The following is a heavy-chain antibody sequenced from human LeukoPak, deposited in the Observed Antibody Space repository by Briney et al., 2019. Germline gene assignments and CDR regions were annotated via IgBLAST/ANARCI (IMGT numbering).Heavy chain of an antibody. J-gene: IGHJ4*02. CDR1: GFTFSSYS. D-gene: IGHD1-26*01. Sequence: GGSLRLSCAASGFTFSSYSMNWVRQAPGKGLEWVSSISSSSSYIYYADSVKGRFTISRDKAKNSVLLQMNSVRTEDTALYYCVKDMEPGGSGHWGPGTQVTVSS. CDR2: ISSSSSYI. CDR3: VKDMEPGGSGH. V-gene: IGHV3-21*04.